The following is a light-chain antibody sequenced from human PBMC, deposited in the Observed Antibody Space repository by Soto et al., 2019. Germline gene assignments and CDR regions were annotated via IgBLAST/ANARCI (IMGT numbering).Light chain of an antibody. V-gene: IGLV3-21*04. CDR1: NIGSKS. Sequence: SYELTQPPSVSVAPGKTARITCGGNNIGSKSVHWYQQKPGQAPVLVIYYDNDRPSVIPERFAGSNSGNTATLTISRVEAEDEADYYCQVWDSSSDHVVFGGGTKLTVL. CDR3: QVWDSSSDHVV. J-gene: IGLJ2*01. CDR2: YDN.